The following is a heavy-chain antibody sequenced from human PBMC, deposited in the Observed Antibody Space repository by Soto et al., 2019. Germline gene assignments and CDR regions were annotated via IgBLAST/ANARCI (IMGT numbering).Heavy chain of an antibody. CDR1: GGSISSGGYY. J-gene: IGHJ6*02. Sequence: PSETLSLTCTVSGGSISSGGYYWSWIRQHPGKGLEWIGYIYYSGSTYYNPSLKSRVTISVDTSKNQFSLKLSSVTAADTAVYYCARVVQAAPPVHGMDVWGQGTTVTVSS. D-gene: IGHD2-2*01. CDR3: ARVVQAAPPVHGMDV. CDR2: IYYSGST. V-gene: IGHV4-31*03.